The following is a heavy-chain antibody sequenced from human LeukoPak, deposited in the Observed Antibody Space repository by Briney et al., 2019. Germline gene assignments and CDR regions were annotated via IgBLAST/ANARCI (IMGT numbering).Heavy chain of an antibody. J-gene: IGHJ5*02. V-gene: IGHV1-2*02. CDR2: ISPDSGGT. D-gene: IGHD3-3*01. CDR3: AREVTIFGVVTA. CDR1: GYTFTGYY. Sequence: ASVKVSCKASGYTFTGYYIHWVRQAPGQGLEWMGWISPDSGGTNYAQKFQGRVTMTGDTSINTAYMELSRLRSDDTAVYYCAREVTIFGVVTAWGQGTLVTVSS.